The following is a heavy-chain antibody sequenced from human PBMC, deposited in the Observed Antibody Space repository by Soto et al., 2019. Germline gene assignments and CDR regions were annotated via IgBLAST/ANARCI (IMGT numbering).Heavy chain of an antibody. J-gene: IGHJ3*02. CDR2: ISSSGSTI. D-gene: IGHD1-1*01. V-gene: IGHV3-48*03. Sequence: EVQLVESGGGLVQPGGSLRLSCAASGFTFSSYEMNWVRQAPGKGLEWVSYISSSGSTIYYADSVKGRFTISRDNAKNSLYLQMNSLRAEDTAVYYCARHWNPFVAARDAFDIWGQGTMVTVSS. CDR1: GFTFSSYE. CDR3: ARHWNPFVAARDAFDI.